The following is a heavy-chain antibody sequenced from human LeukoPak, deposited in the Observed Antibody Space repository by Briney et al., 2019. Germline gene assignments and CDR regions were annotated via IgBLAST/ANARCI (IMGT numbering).Heavy chain of an antibody. J-gene: IGHJ4*02. CDR1: GFTFSSYS. Sequence: GGSLRLSCAASGFTFSSYSMNWVRQAPGKGLEWVSYISSSSSTIYYADSVKGRFTISRDNAKNSPYLQMNSLRAEDTAVYYCARSEYYYDSSGYPDYWGQGTLVTVSS. D-gene: IGHD3-22*01. CDR2: ISSSSSTI. V-gene: IGHV3-48*04. CDR3: ARSEYYYDSSGYPDY.